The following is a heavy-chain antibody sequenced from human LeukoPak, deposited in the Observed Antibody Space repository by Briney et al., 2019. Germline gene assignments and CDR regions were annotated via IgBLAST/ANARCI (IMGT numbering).Heavy chain of an antibody. D-gene: IGHD3-10*01. CDR3: ARDGEGYYGSGTSYPGYFDY. Sequence: GGSLRLSCAASGFSIRGYNMNWVRQPPGKGLEWIAYIGADISSTIYYADSVKGRFTISRDNAKNTLYLQMNSLRAEDTAVYYCARDGEGYYGSGTSYPGYFDYWGQGTLVTVSS. CDR1: GFSIRGYN. J-gene: IGHJ4*02. CDR2: IGADISSTI. V-gene: IGHV3-48*01.